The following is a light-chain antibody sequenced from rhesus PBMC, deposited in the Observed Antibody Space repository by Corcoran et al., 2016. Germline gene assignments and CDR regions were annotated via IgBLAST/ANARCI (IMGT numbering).Light chain of an antibody. CDR2: WAS. Sequence: DIQMTQSPSSLSASVGDTVTITCQASQGISKYLVWYQQKPGKAPKLLMYWASTSQSGVPSRFSGSGSGTEITLTISGLQPEGFATYYGQQHDSYPLTFGGGTKVEFK. CDR1: QGISKY. J-gene: IGKJ4*01. V-gene: IGKV1-25*01. CDR3: QQHDSYPLT.